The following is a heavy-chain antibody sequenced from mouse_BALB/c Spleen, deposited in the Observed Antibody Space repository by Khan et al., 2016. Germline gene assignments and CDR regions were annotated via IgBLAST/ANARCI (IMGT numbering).Heavy chain of an antibody. CDR1: GYTFTNYG. CDR2: INTYTGEP. CDR3: ARRHYGSSYDAWFAY. V-gene: IGHV9-3-1*01. D-gene: IGHD1-1*01. Sequence: QIQLVQSGPELKKPGETVKISCKASGYTFTNYGMNWVKQAPGKGLKWMGWINTYTGEPTYADDFTGRFAFSLEPSASTAYLQINNLKNEDTATYFCARRHYGSSYDAWFAYWGQGTLVTVSA. J-gene: IGHJ3*01.